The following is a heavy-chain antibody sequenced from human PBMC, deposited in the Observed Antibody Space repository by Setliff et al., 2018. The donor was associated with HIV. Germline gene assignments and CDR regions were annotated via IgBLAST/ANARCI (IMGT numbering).Heavy chain of an antibody. CDR1: DGSISTGSYY. D-gene: IGHD3-16*02. V-gene: IGHV4-61*02. Sequence: SETLSLTCTVADGSISTGSYYWSWVRQPAGRGLEWIGRIYTSGSTNYNPSLKSRVTMSVDTSKNQFSLNLTSVTAADTAVYYCARGRFVGFDYWGQGTLVTV. CDR2: IYTSGST. CDR3: ARGRFVGFDY. J-gene: IGHJ4*02.